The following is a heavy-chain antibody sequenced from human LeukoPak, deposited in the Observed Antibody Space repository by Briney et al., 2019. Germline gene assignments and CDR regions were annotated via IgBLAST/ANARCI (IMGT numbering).Heavy chain of an antibody. Sequence: PGGSLRLSCAASGFTFNSYWMSWVRQAPGKGLEWLASVRHDGGETYYGDSVKGRFTISRDNAKNSLYLQMNSLRAEGTAVYYCARHVIAARVFDYWGQGTLVTVSS. CDR3: ARHVIAARVFDY. J-gene: IGHJ4*02. CDR2: VRHDGGET. D-gene: IGHD2-15*01. CDR1: GFTFNSYW. V-gene: IGHV3-7*02.